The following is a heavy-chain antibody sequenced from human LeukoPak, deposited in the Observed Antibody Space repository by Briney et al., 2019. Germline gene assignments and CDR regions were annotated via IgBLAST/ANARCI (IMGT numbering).Heavy chain of an antibody. D-gene: IGHD2-15*01. CDR3: AKNGDRGAYCSGGTCHPYYYYYMDV. Sequence: PGGSLRLSCAASGFTFSSYGMSWVRQAPGRGLEWVSAISTTGGTTYYADSVRGRFTISRDNSRNTLYLQMNSLRAEDTAIYYCAKNGDRGAYCSGGTCHPYYYYYMDVWGKGTTVTISS. CDR2: ISTTGGTT. V-gene: IGHV3-23*01. J-gene: IGHJ6*03. CDR1: GFTFSSYG.